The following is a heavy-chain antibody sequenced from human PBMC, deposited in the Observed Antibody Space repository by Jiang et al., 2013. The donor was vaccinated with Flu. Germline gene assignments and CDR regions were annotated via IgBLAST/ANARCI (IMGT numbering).Heavy chain of an antibody. V-gene: IGHV3-30*18. Sequence: VVQPGRSLRPSCAASGFTFSSYGMHWVRQAPGKGLEWVAVISYDGSNKYYADSVKGRFTISRDNSKNTLYLQMNSLRAEDTAVYYCAKDLSTLPDFDPWGQGTLVTVSS. CDR1: GFTFSSYG. J-gene: IGHJ5*02. CDR3: AKDLSTLPDFDP. CDR2: ISYDGSNK. D-gene: IGHD1-26*01.